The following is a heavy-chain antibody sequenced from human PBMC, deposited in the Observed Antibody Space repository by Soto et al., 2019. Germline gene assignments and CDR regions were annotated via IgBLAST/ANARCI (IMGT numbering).Heavy chain of an antibody. CDR1: GLTISGKKY. CDR2: LYDVDGS. D-gene: IGHD1-1*01. V-gene: IGHV3-53*01. CDR3: ATWHEREHAYDV. Sequence: DVQLVESGGGLIQPGESLRLSCAAFGLTISGKKYVAWVRQAPGKGLEWVSALYDVDGSFYADSVKGRFTTSSDNSNTTVYLQLNDLRPDDTAVYYCATWHEREHAYDVWGQGTTVTVSS. J-gene: IGHJ3*01.